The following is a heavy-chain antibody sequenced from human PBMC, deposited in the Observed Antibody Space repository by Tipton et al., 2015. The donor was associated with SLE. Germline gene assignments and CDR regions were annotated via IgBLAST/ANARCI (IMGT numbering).Heavy chain of an antibody. CDR1: GGFISSDTHY. V-gene: IGHV4-39*07. J-gene: IGHJ4*02. CDR3: ARDSPTVAGTFDS. D-gene: IGHD6-19*01. CDR2: IFYSGGT. Sequence: ELVKPSETLSLTCTVSGGFISSDTHYWGWIRQPPGKGLEWIGVIFYSGGTYYNPSLKSRVTISVDTSKSHFSLTLTSVTAADTAVYYCARDSPTVAGTFDSWGQGTLVIVSA.